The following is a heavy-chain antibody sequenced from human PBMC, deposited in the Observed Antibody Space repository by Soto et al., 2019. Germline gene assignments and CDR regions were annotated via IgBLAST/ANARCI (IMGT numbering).Heavy chain of an antibody. V-gene: IGHV1-18*01. D-gene: IGHD3-3*01. J-gene: IGHJ5*02. CDR2: ISAYNGNT. CDR3: AREGSLYYDFLSGYPNWFDP. Sequence: ASVKVSCKASGYTFTSYGISWVRQAPGQGLEWMGWISAYNGNTNYAQKLQGRVTMTTDTSTSTAYMELRSLRSDDAAVYYCAREGSLYYDFLSGYPNWFDPRGQGILVTVSS. CDR1: GYTFTSYG.